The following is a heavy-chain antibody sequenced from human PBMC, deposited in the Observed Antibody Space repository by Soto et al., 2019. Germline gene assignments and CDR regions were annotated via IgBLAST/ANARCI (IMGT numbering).Heavy chain of an antibody. Sequence: SETLSLTCTVSGGSISSSSYYWGWIRQPPGKGLEWIGSIYYSGSTYYNPSLKSRVTISVDTSKNQFSLKLSSVTAADTAVYYCARHLAATGISPFDYWGRGTLVTVSS. CDR2: IYYSGST. D-gene: IGHD1-1*01. CDR3: ARHLAATGISPFDY. CDR1: GGSISSSSYY. V-gene: IGHV4-39*01. J-gene: IGHJ4*02.